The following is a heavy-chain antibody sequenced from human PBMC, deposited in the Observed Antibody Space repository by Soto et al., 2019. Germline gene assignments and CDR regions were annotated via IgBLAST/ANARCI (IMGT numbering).Heavy chain of an antibody. Sequence: ASVKVSCKASGYTFTSYGFSWVRQAPGQGLEWMGWISASNGNTNYAQKLQGRVTMTTDKSTSTAYLQWKTLKASDTAMYYCARHISNFRYYYYAMDGWGQGTTVTVSS. V-gene: IGHV1-18*01. CDR1: GYTFTSYG. CDR3: ARHISNFRYYYYAMDG. D-gene: IGHD6-13*01. CDR2: ISASNGNT. J-gene: IGHJ6*02.